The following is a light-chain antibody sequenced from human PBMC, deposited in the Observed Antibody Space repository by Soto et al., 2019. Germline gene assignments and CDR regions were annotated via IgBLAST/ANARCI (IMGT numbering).Light chain of an antibody. CDR3: MQYTHWPHT. Sequence: LTHSPVCLPVTLVHPSSISWVSIQSLVHSSGNTFLSWFFQRPGQSPRRLIYKVSNRDSGAPDRISGSGSGTDFTLQITRVEAEDVGVYYCMQYTHWPHTFGQGTRLEIK. CDR1: QSLVHSSGNTF. J-gene: IGKJ5*01. CDR2: KVS. V-gene: IGKV2-30*02.